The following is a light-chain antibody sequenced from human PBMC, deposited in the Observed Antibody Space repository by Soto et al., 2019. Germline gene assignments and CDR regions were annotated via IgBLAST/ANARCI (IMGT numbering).Light chain of an antibody. CDR2: GAS. CDR1: QSVSSN. CDR3: QQSNKWPYT. Sequence: IVMTQSPATLSVSPGERATLSCRASQSVSSNLAWYQHKPGQAPRLLFYGASTRAAGIPARFSGGGSGTDFTLTISGLQSEAFAVYYCQQSNKWPYTFGQGTKLEIK. V-gene: IGKV3-15*01. J-gene: IGKJ2*01.